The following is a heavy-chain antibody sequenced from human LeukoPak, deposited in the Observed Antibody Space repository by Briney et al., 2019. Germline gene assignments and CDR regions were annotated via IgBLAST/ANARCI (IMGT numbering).Heavy chain of an antibody. V-gene: IGHV4-4*07. CDR3: ARGYNILTGYYYFDF. D-gene: IGHD3-9*01. Sequence: PSETLSLTCTVSGGSISSYYWSWIRQPAGKGLEWIGRIYSSGSTNYSPSLKSRVTMSVDTSKNQFYLKLTSVTAADTAVYYCARGYNILTGYYYFDFWGQGTLVTVSS. CDR2: IYSSGST. CDR1: GGSISSYY. J-gene: IGHJ4*02.